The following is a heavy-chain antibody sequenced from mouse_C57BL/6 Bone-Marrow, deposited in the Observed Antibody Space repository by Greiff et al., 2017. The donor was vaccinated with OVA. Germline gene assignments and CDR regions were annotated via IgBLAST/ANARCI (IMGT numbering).Heavy chain of an antibody. D-gene: IGHD1-1*01. CDR1: GYTFPSYW. J-gene: IGHJ2*01. V-gene: IGHV1-64*01. Sequence: QVQLQQPGAELVKPGASVKLSCKASGYTFPSYWLHWVKQRPGQGLEWIGMIHPNSGSTNYNEKFKSKATLTVDKSSSTAYMQLSSLTSEDSAVYYCARLVFIYYYATWDYWGQGTTLTVSS. CDR3: ARLVFIYYYATWDY. CDR2: IHPNSGST.